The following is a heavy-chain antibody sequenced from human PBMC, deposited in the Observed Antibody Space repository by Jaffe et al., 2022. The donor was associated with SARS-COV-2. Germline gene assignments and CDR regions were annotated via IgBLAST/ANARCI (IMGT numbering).Heavy chain of an antibody. Sequence: EAQLVESGGGFVKPGGSLRLSCAASGFSFSNAWMSWVRQAPGKGLEWVGRIRSKTDGGTTEYAATVKGRFTISRDDSKNTLFLQMSNLKTEDTAVYYCTTQLMTSVTYFDYWGQGTLVTVSS. CDR3: TTQLMTSVTYFDY. J-gene: IGHJ4*02. CDR1: GFSFSNAW. V-gene: IGHV3-15*01. CDR2: IRSKTDGGTT. D-gene: IGHD4-17*01.